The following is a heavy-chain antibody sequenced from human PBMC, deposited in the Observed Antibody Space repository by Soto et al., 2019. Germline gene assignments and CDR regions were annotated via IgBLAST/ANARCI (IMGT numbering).Heavy chain of an antibody. Sequence: GASVKVSCKASGYTFTGYCMHWVRQAPGQGLEWMGWINPNSGGTNYAQKFQGRVTMTRDTSISTAYMELSRLRSDDTAVYYCARGSLTYSSSSFDPWGQGTLVTVSS. CDR2: INPNSGGT. D-gene: IGHD6-6*01. CDR1: GYTFTGYC. CDR3: ARGSLTYSSSSFDP. V-gene: IGHV1-2*02. J-gene: IGHJ5*02.